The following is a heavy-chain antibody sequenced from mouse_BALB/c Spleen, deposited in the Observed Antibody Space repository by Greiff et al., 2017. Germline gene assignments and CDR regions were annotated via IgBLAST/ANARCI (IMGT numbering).Heavy chain of an antibody. CDR1: GFTFSSYT. CDR3: AIHTKGDADY. CDR2: ISNGGGST. D-gene: IGHD2-12*01. Sequence: EVHLVESGGGLVQPGGSLKLSCAASGFTFSSYTMSWVRQTPEKRLEWVAYISNGGGSTYYPDTVKGRFTISRDNAKNTLYLQMSSLKSEDTAMYYCAIHTKGDADYWGQGTTLTVSS. J-gene: IGHJ2*01. V-gene: IGHV5-12-2*01.